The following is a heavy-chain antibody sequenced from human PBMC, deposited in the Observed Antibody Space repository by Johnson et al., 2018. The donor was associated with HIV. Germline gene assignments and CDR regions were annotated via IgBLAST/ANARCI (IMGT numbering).Heavy chain of an antibody. D-gene: IGHD3-16*01. CDR2: ISSSGSTI. CDR3: ARSRHGGIQPSDAFDV. CDR1: GFTFSDYY. J-gene: IGHJ3*01. V-gene: IGHV3-11*04. Sequence: QVQLVESGGGVVQPGRSLRLSCAASGFTFSDYYMSWIRQAPGKGLEWVSYISSSGSTIYYADSVKGRFIISGDKSKNTLYLQMNSLRAEDTAVYYCARSRHGGIQPSDAFDVWGQGTMVTVSS.